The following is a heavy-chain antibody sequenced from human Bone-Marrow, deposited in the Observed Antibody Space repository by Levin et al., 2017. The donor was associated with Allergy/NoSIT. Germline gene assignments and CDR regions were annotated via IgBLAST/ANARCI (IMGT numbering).Heavy chain of an antibody. D-gene: IGHD1-26*01. J-gene: IGHJ4*02. CDR2: TKDRSESYST. V-gene: IGHV3-72*01. Sequence: LSLTCVASGFSSSDHYMDWVRQPPGKGLEWVGRTKDRSESYSTEYATSVKGRFTISRDESQNSLHLQMNSLKTEDTAVYYCARGRGTYSGGGVYFDNWGPGSLVTVSS. CDR3: ARGRGTYSGGGVYFDN. CDR1: GFSSSDHY.